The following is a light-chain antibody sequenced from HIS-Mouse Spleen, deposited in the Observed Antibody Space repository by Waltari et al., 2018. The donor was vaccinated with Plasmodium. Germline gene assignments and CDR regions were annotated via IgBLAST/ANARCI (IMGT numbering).Light chain of an antibody. J-gene: IGLJ2*01. V-gene: IGLV3-21*02. CDR2: DDS. CDR1: NIGSKS. Sequence: SYVLTQPPSVSVAQGQTARITCGGTNIGSKSVHWYQQKPGQAPVLVVYDDSDRPSGIPERFSGSNSGNTATLTISRVEAGDEADYYCQVWDSSSDHVVFGGGTKLTVL. CDR3: QVWDSSSDHVV.